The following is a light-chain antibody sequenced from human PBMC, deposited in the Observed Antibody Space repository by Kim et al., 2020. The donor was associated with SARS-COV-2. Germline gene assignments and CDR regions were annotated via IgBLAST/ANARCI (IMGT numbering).Light chain of an antibody. CDR1: KLGDKY. CDR2: QDS. CDR3: QAWDSSTVV. J-gene: IGLJ2*01. V-gene: IGLV3-1*01. Sequence: SYELTQPPSVSVSPGQTASITCSGDKLGDKYACXYQQKPGQSPVLLIYQDSKRPSGIPERFSGSNSGNTATLTISGTQAMDEADYYCQAWDSSTVVFGGG.